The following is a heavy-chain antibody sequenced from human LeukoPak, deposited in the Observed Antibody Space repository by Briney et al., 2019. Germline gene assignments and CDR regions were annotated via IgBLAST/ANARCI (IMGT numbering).Heavy chain of an antibody. V-gene: IGHV3-23*01. CDR1: GFTFSSYA. J-gene: IGHJ4*02. CDR3: AKVTGLSVVAAAGTAPFDY. D-gene: IGHD2-15*01. Sequence: GGSLRLSCAASGFTFSSYAMNWVRQAPGKGLEWASAISGRGGSTYYAGSVKGRFTISRDTSKNTLYLQMNSLRAEDTALYYCAKVTGLSVVAAAGTAPFDYWGQGTLVTVSS. CDR2: ISGRGGST.